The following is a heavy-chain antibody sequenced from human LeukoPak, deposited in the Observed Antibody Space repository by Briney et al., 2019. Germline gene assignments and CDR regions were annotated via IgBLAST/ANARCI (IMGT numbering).Heavy chain of an antibody. CDR1: GFTFSSYA. J-gene: IGHJ4*02. D-gene: IGHD5-18*01. CDR3: AKTRYSYGSGSDY. CDR2: ISGSGGST. Sequence: PGGSLRLSCAASGFTFSSYAMSWVRQAPGKGLEWVSAISGSGGSTYYADSVKGRFTISRDSSKNTLYLQMNSLRAEDTAVYYCAKTRYSYGSGSDYWGQGTLVTVSS. V-gene: IGHV3-23*01.